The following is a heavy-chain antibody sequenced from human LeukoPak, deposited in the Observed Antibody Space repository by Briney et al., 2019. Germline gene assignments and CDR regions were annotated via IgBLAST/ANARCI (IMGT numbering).Heavy chain of an antibody. Sequence: ASVTVSCEASGYTFTIYDINWVRQAPGQGLEWLGWMNPNSGNTGYAQKFQGRVTMTRNTSISTAYMELSSLRSEDTAVYYCARPQGYSYGYLSWGQGTLVTVSS. CDR2: MNPNSGNT. CDR1: GYTFTIYD. V-gene: IGHV1-8*01. J-gene: IGHJ4*02. CDR3: ARPQGYSYGYLS. D-gene: IGHD5-18*01.